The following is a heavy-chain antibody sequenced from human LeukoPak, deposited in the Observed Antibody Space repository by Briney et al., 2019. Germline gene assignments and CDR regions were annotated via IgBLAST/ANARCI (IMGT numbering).Heavy chain of an antibody. CDR3: ARPMVRGRNWFDP. CDR1: GYSFTGYY. Sequence: ASVKVSCKASGYSFTGYYMHWVRQAPGQGLGWMGWINPNSGGTNYAQKLQGRVTMTRDTSISTAYMELSRLRSDDTAVYYCARPMVRGRNWFDPWGQGTLVTVSS. CDR2: INPNSGGT. V-gene: IGHV1-2*02. D-gene: IGHD3-10*01. J-gene: IGHJ5*02.